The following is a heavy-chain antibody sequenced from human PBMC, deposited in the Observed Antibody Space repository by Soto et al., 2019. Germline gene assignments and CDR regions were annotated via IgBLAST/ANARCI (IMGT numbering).Heavy chain of an antibody. CDR2: IYSGGST. CDR1: GFTVSSNY. V-gene: IGHV3-66*01. Sequence: PGGSLRLSCAASGFTVSSNYMSWVRQAPGKGLEWASVIYSGGSTYYADSVKGRFTISRDDSKNTLFLQMNSLRAEDTAVYYCATAKLLLPWLFDYWGQGTLVTVSS. D-gene: IGHD2-15*01. CDR3: ATAKLLLPWLFDY. J-gene: IGHJ4*02.